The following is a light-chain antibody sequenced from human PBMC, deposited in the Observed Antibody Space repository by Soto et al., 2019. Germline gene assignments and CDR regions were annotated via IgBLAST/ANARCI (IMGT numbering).Light chain of an antibody. Sequence: EIVVTQSPATLSLSPGERATLSCRASQSVSSHLAWYQQKPGQAPRLLIYDASNRATGIPARFSGSGSGIDFTLTIGSLEPEDFAVYYCQQRANWWTFGQGTKVEVK. V-gene: IGKV3-11*01. J-gene: IGKJ1*01. CDR1: QSVSSH. CDR2: DAS. CDR3: QQRANWWT.